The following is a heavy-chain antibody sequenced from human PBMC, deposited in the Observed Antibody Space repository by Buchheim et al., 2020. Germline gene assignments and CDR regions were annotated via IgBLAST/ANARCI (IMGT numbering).Heavy chain of an antibody. V-gene: IGHV4-34*01. CDR1: GGSFSGYY. J-gene: IGHJ4*02. D-gene: IGHD1-26*01. CDR3: ARGIVGATWLAY. Sequence: QVQLQQWGAGLLKPSETLSLTCAVYGGSFSGYYWSWIRQPPGKGLEWIGEINHSGSTNYNPSLKSRVTISVDTSKNQFSLKLSSVNAADTAVYYCARGIVGATWLAYWGQGTL. CDR2: INHSGST.